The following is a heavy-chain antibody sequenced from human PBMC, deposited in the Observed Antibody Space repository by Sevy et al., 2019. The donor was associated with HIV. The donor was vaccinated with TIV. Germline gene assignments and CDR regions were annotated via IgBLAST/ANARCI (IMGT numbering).Heavy chain of an antibody. CDR1: GGSFSGYS. CDR3: ARGGDGVVPSPIIGLGPWTKYWYFDL. V-gene: IGHV4-34*01. J-gene: IGHJ2*01. Sequence: SETLSLTCAVSGGSFSGYSWDWIRQPPGKGLEWIGEVNHSGSTNYNPSLKSRVTISVDTSKNQCSLKLNFVTAADTDVYYCARGGDGVVPSPIIGLGPWTKYWYFDLWGRGTLVTVSS. D-gene: IGHD3-3*01. CDR2: VNHSGST.